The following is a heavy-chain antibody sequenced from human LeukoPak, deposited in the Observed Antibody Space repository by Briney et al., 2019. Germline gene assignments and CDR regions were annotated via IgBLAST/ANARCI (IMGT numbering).Heavy chain of an antibody. CDR1: GGTFSSYA. V-gene: IGHV1-69*05. J-gene: IGHJ4*02. CDR3: ARGFLEWLLVFDY. CDR2: IIPIFGTA. D-gene: IGHD3-3*01. Sequence: ASVKVSCKASGGTFSSYAISWVRQAPGQGLEWMEGIIPIFGTANYAQKLQGRVTMTTDTSTSTAYMELRSLRSDDTAVYYCARGFLEWLLVFDYWGQGTLVTVSS.